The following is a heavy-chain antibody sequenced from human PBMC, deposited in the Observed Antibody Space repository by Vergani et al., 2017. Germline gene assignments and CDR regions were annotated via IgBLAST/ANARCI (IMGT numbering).Heavy chain of an antibody. D-gene: IGHD2-21*01. V-gene: IGHV3-15*07. CDR1: GFSFRNAW. CDR2: IKSTFDRGTT. CDR3: TTDPRYCGDGSCYWLRDHHYYGMDV. Sequence: VQLVESGGGIVKPGGSLRLSCVASGFSFRNAWMNWVRRTPGKGLEWVGRIKSTFDRGTTDYAAAVKGRFTISRDDSKNTLFLQMNGLKTEDIGVYYCTTDPRYCGDGSCYWLRDHHYYGMDVCGQATTVTVSS. J-gene: IGHJ6*02.